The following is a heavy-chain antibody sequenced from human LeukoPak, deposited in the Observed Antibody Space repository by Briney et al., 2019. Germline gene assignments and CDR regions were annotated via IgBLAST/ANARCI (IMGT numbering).Heavy chain of an antibody. CDR1: GGSISTTNW. CDR3: GREGGFYRPLDY. J-gene: IGHJ4*02. V-gene: IGHV4-4*02. Sequence: PSETLSLTCDVSGGSISTTNWWTWVRQPPGGGLEWIGEVHLNGRTHYSPSLESRVTLSVDMSENHVSLQLTSVTAADTAVYSCGREGGFYRPLDYSGPGALVIVSA. CDR2: VHLNGRT. D-gene: IGHD2/OR15-2a*01.